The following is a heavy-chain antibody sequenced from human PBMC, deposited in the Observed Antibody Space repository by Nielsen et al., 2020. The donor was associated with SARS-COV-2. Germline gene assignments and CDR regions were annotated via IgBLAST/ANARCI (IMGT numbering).Heavy chain of an antibody. Sequence: WVRQAPGQRLEWMGWINAGNGNTKYSQKFQGRVTITRDTSASTAYMELSSLRSEDTAVYYCARDVRYYYDSSGYYTDYYYGMDVWGQGTTVTVSS. CDR2: INAGNGNT. J-gene: IGHJ6*02. V-gene: IGHV1-3*01. D-gene: IGHD3-22*01. CDR3: ARDVRYYYDSSGYYTDYYYGMDV.